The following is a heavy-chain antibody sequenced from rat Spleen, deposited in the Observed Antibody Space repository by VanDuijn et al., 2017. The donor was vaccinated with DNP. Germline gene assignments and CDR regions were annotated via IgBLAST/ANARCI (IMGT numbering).Heavy chain of an antibody. CDR1: GFTFSDYY. D-gene: IGHD1-10*01. CDR3: ARHLITTRGYVMDA. CDR2: ISYDGSST. V-gene: IGHV5-29*01. J-gene: IGHJ4*01. Sequence: EVQLVESDGGLVQPGRSLKLSCAASGFTFSDYYMAWVRQAPTKGLEWVATISYDGSSTYYRDSVKGRFTISRDNAKSTLYLQMDSLRSEDTATYYCARHLITTRGYVMDAWGQGASVTVSS.